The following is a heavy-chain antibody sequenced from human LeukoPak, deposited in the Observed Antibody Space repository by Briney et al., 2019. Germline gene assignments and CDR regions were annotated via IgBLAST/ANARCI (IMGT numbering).Heavy chain of an antibody. J-gene: IGHJ4*02. CDR1: GYSISSGYY. CDR3: ARVTYYDFWSGYSSNFDY. Sequence: SSETLSLTCAVSGYSISSGYYWGWIRQPPGKGLEWIGSIYHSGSTYYNPSLKSRVTISVDTSKNQFSLKLSSVTAADTAVYYCARVTYYDFWSGYSSNFDYWGQGTLVTVSS. V-gene: IGHV4-38-2*01. CDR2: IYHSGST. D-gene: IGHD3-3*01.